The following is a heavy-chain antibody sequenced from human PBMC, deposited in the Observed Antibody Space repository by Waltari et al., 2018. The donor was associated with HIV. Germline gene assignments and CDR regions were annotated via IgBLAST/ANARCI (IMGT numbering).Heavy chain of an antibody. V-gene: IGHV4-38-2*01. CDR2: IDHSGST. D-gene: IGHD3-10*01. CDR1: GYSLSSGYQ. CDR3: SRQLLSGDAFDI. J-gene: IGHJ3*02. Sequence: QVQLQESGPGQVKPSETLSLTCGVSGYSLSSGYQWGWIRQPPGKGLEWVGSIDHSGSTFYSPSLKSRVTLSVDTSENQFSLKISSVIAADTAVYYCSRQLLSGDAFDIWGQGTMVTVSS.